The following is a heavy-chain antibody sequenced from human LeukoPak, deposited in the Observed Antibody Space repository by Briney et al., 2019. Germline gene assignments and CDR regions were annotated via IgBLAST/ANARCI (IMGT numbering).Heavy chain of an antibody. J-gene: IGHJ4*02. D-gene: IGHD3-9*01. V-gene: IGHV1-69*05. CDR3: ARGLRYFDWLLDY. CDR2: IIPIFGTA. Sequence: GASVKVSCKASGGTFSSYAISWVRQAPGQGLEWMGGIIPIFGTANYAQKFQGRVTITRDTSASTAYMELSSLRSEDTAVYYCARGLRYFDWLLDYWGQGTLVTVSS. CDR1: GGTFSSYA.